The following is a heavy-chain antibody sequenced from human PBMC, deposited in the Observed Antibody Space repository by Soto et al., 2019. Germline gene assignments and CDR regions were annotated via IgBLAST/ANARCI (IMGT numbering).Heavy chain of an antibody. D-gene: IGHD4-17*01. V-gene: IGHV4-39*01. CDR3: ARLTGDYVVEYYYGMDV. J-gene: IGHJ6*02. CDR2: IYYSGST. CDR1: GGSISSSSYY. Sequence: QLQLQESGPGLVKPSETLSLTCTVSGGSISSSSYYWGWIRQPPGKGLEWIGSIYYSGSTYYNPSLKSRVTISVDTSKNQFSLKLSSVTAADTAVYYCARLTGDYVVEYYYGMDVWGQGTTVTVPS.